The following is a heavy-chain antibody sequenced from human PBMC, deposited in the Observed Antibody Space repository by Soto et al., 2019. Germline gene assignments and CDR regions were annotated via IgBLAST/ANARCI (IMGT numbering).Heavy chain of an antibody. J-gene: IGHJ6*02. CDR3: ARGTYYYDSSGYSDYYGMDV. V-gene: IGHV4-59*01. D-gene: IGHD3-22*01. CDR2: IYYSGST. CDR1: GGSISSYY. Sequence: SETLSLTCTVSGGSISSYYWSWIRQPPGKGLEWIGYIYYSGSTNYNPSLKSRVTISVDTSKNQFSLKLSSVTAADTAVYYCARGTYYYDSSGYSDYYGMDVWGQGTTVTVSS.